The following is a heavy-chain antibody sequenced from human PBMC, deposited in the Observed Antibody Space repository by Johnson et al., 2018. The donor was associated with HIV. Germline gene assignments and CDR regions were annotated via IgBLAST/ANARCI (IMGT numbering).Heavy chain of an antibody. CDR2: IKSKTVGGTT. CDR3: ASPGTVVTGLAFDI. Sequence: MQLVESGGGLVKPGGSLRLSCAASGFTFSNAWMSWVRQALGKGLERVGRIKSKTVGGTTDYAAPGQGRFTISREDSKNTLYLQMNSLRAEDTAVYYCASPGTVVTGLAFDIWGQGTMVTVSS. D-gene: IGHD4-23*01. CDR1: GFTFSNAW. J-gene: IGHJ3*02. V-gene: IGHV3-15*01.